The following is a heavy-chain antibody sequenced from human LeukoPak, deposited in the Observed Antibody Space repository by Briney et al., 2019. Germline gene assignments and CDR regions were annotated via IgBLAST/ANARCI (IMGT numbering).Heavy chain of an antibody. CDR2: IAPISGDT. J-gene: IGHJ6*03. CDR1: GYTFTGYY. D-gene: IGHD6-13*01. V-gene: IGHV1-2*02. CDR3: ARGVRGQQLVYFYYYYMDV. Sequence: GASVKVSCKTSGYTFTGYYIQWVRQAPGQGLEWMGWIAPISGDTDYAQKFQGRVTMTRDTSISTAYMELNRLRSDDTAVYYCARGVRGQQLVYFYYYYMDVWGKGTTVTVSS.